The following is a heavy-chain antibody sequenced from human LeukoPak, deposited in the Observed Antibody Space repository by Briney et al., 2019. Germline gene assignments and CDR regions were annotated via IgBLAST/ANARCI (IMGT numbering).Heavy chain of an antibody. CDR2: IYYSGST. CDR1: GGSISSYY. D-gene: IGHD3-3*01. J-gene: IGHJ4*02. CDR3: AGVPSIFGVVNNHLFDY. V-gene: IGHV4-59*01. Sequence: NSSETLSLTCTVSGGSISSYYWSWIRQPPGKGLEWIGYIYYSGSTNYNPSLKSRVTISVDTSKNQFSLKLSSVTAADTAVYYCAGVPSIFGVVNNHLFDYWGQGTLVTVSS.